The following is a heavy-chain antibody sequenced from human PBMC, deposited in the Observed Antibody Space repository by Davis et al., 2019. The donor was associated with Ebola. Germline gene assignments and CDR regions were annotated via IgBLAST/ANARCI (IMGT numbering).Heavy chain of an antibody. CDR2: INPSGGST. CDR3: ARDPTAYDSSGYLAPFDY. CDR1: GYTFTDYG. V-gene: IGHV1-46*03. D-gene: IGHD3-22*01. J-gene: IGHJ4*02. Sequence: AASVKVSCKSSGYTFTDYGVSWVRQAPGQGLEWMGIINPSGGSTSYAQKFQGRVTMTRDTSTSTVYMELSSLRSEDTAVYYCARDPTAYDSSGYLAPFDYWGQGTLVTVSS.